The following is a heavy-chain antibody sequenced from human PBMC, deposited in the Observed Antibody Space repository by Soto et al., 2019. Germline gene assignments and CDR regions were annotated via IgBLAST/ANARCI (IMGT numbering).Heavy chain of an antibody. V-gene: IGHV3-72*01. Sequence: PGGSLRLSCAASGFTFSSHYMDWVRQAPGKGLEWVGRTRNKGNSHTTEYSAEGRCRITSERDETKQSLYMKRKRREDEETDEYSCARATTVTDHWGQGALVTVSS. D-gene: IGHD4-17*01. J-gene: IGHJ4*02. CDR1: GFTFSSHY. CDR3: ARATTVTDH. CDR2: TRNKGNSHTT.